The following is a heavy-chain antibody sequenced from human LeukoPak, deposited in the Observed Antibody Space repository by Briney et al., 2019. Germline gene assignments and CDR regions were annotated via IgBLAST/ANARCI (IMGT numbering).Heavy chain of an antibody. D-gene: IGHD6-19*01. CDR3: ARGPISGWSADY. J-gene: IGHJ4*02. CDR1: GLTFSSYN. Sequence: GGSLRLSCAVSGLTFSSYNMNWVRQAPGKGLEWVSYISNSGSMLYYADSVKGRFTLSRDNAKNSLYLQMNSLRDEDTAVYYCARGPISGWSADYWGQGTLVTVSS. V-gene: IGHV3-48*02. CDR2: ISNSGSML.